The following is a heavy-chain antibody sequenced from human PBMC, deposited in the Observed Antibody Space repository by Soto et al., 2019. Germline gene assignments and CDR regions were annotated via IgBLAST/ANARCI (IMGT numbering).Heavy chain of an antibody. Sequence: GASVKVSCKASGYTFTSYDINWVRQATGQGLEWMGWMNPNSGNTGYTQKFQGRVTMTRNTSISTAYMELSSLRSEDTAVYYCARISYYGSGSYIPYYYYYMDVWGKGTTVTVSS. CDR1: GYTFTSYD. D-gene: IGHD3-10*01. CDR3: ARISYYGSGSYIPYYYYYMDV. V-gene: IGHV1-8*01. J-gene: IGHJ6*03. CDR2: MNPNSGNT.